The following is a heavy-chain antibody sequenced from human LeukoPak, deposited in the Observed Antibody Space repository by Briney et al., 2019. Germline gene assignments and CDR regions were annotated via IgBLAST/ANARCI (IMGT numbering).Heavy chain of an antibody. J-gene: IGHJ4*02. D-gene: IGHD6-13*01. CDR3: ARGAAAGEKLFDY. V-gene: IGHV3-7*04. Sequence: PGGSLRLSCAASGFTFSSYWMNWVRQAPGKGLEWVANIKQGGSEIYYVGSVKGRFTISRDDARNSLYLQMNSLRAEDTAVYYCARGAAAGEKLFDYWGQGTLVTVSS. CDR1: GFTFSSYW. CDR2: IKQGGSEI.